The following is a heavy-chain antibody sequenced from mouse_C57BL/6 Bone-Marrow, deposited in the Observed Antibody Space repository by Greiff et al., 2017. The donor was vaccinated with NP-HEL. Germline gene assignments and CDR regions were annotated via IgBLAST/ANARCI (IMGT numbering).Heavy chain of an antibody. Sequence: VMLVESGAELARPGASVKLSCKASGYTFTSYGISWVKQRTGQGLEWIGEIYPRSGNTYYNEKFKGKATLTADKSSSTAYMELRSLTSEDSAVYFCEDGYYGAYWGQGTLVTVSA. CDR1: GYTFTSYG. CDR3: EDGYYGAY. V-gene: IGHV1-81*01. J-gene: IGHJ3*01. CDR2: IYPRSGNT. D-gene: IGHD2-3*01.